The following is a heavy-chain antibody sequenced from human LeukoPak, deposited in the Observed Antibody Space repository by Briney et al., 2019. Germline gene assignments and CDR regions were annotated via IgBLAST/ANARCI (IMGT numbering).Heavy chain of an antibody. CDR1: GFTFSSYW. CDR3: ARRRQGYGMDV. Sequence: GGSLRLSCAVSGFTFSSYWMHWVRQAPGKGRVWVSRINSDVSSTTYADSVKGRFTISGDNTKNTLYLQMNSLRAEDTAVYYCARRRQGYGMDVWGQGTTVTVSS. J-gene: IGHJ6*02. V-gene: IGHV3-74*01. CDR2: INSDVSST.